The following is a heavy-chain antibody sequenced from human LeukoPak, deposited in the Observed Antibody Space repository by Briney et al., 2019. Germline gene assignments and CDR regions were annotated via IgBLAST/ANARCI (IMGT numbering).Heavy chain of an antibody. CDR2: INHSGST. D-gene: IGHD2-15*01. J-gene: IGHJ6*02. Sequence: SETLSLTCAVYGGSFSGYYWSWIRQPPGKGLEWIGEINHSGSTNYNPSLKSRVTISVDTSENQFSLKLSSVTAADTAVYYCARRVVVAATPYYYGMDVWGQGTTVTVSS. V-gene: IGHV4-34*01. CDR3: ARRVVVAATPYYYGMDV. CDR1: GGSFSGYY.